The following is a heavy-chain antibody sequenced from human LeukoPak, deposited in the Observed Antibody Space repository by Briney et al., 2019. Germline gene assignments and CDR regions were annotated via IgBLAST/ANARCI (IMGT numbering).Heavy chain of an antibody. CDR3: ARDPSVAAAGNNWFDP. J-gene: IGHJ5*02. D-gene: IGHD6-13*01. CDR1: GGSISSGSYY. CDR2: IYYSGST. Sequence: PSETLSLTCTVSGGSISSGSYYWGWIRQPPGKGLEWIGSIYYSGSTYNNPSIKSRVLESRVTISVDTSKNQFSLELNSVTAADTAVYYCARDPSVAAAGNNWFDPWGQGTLVTVSS. V-gene: IGHV4-39*07.